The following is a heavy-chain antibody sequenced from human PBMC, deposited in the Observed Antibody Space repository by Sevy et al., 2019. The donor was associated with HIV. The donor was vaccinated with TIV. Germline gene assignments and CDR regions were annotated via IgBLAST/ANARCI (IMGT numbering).Heavy chain of an antibody. CDR1: GGTFSSYA. Sequence: ASVKVSCKASGGTFSSYAISWVRQAPGQGLEWMGGIIPIFGTANYAQKFQGRVTITADKSTGTAYMELGSLRSEDTAVYYCAIPRGGYDGEYYFDYWGQGTLVTVSS. V-gene: IGHV1-69*06. CDR3: AIPRGGYDGEYYFDY. J-gene: IGHJ4*02. D-gene: IGHD5-12*01. CDR2: IIPIFGTA.